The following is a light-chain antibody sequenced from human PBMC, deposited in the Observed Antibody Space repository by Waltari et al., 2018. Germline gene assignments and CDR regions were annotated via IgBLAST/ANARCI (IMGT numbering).Light chain of an antibody. V-gene: IGKV3-20*01. CDR2: CAA. Sequence: EIVLTQSPGPLSLSPGERATLSFRASQSVSISYLAWYQQKPGQAPRLLIYCAANRATGIPDRFSGSGSGTDFTLTISRLEPEDFAVYYCQQYGSSPGTFGQGTKLEI. J-gene: IGKJ2*01. CDR1: QSVSISY. CDR3: QQYGSSPGT.